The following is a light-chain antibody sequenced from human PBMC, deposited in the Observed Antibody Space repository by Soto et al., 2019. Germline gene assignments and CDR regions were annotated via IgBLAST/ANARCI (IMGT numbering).Light chain of an antibody. CDR1: SSNIGSNT. CDR3: GTWDSSLNVYV. CDR2: GYN. V-gene: IGLV1-44*01. Sequence: QSVLTQPPSASGTPGQRVTVSCSGSSSNIGSNTVNWYRQLPGSAPKLVIYGYNQRPSGVPDRFSGSKSGTSASLAIIGLQSEDEGDYSCGTWDSSLNVYVFGAGTKVTVL. J-gene: IGLJ1*01.